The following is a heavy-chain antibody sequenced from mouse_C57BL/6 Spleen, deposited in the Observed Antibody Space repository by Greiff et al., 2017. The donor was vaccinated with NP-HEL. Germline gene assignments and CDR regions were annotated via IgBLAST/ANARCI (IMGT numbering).Heavy chain of an antibody. CDR1: GFTFNTYA. Sequence: EAGGGLVQPKGSLKLSCAASGFTFNTYAMHWVRQAPGKGLEWVARIRSKSSNYATYYADSVKDRFTISRDDSQSMLYLQMNNLKTEDTAMYYCVRESLMDGNYYAMDYWGQGTSVTVSS. J-gene: IGHJ4*01. CDR3: VRESLMDGNYYAMDY. CDR2: IRSKSSNYAT. V-gene: IGHV10-3*01. D-gene: IGHD1-1*01.